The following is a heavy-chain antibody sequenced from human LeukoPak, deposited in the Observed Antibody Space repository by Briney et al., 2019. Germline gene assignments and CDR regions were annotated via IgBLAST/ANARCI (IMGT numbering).Heavy chain of an antibody. J-gene: IGHJ6*02. V-gene: IGHV1-18*01. CDR1: GYTFTSYG. CDR3: ARVASRDGYNYSYYYYGMDV. D-gene: IGHD5-24*01. CDR2: ISAYNGNT. Sequence: PTASVKVSCKASGYTFTSYGISWVRQAPGQGLEWMGWISAYNGNTNYAQKLQGRVTMTTDTSTSTAYMELRSLRSDDTAVYYCARVASRDGYNYSYYYYGMDVWGQGTTVTVSS.